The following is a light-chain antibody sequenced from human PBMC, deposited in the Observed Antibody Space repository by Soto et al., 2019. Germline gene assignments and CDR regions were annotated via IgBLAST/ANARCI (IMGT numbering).Light chain of an antibody. J-gene: IGKJ2*02. CDR1: ESVDRY. V-gene: IGKV3-11*01. CDR2: DAF. Sequence: VLTQSPDVLSLSPGQTATLSCRASESVDRYVAWYQQKVGQAPRLLIYDAFTRATGVAARFSGSGFATDFTLTISSLEPEDFAVYYCQQRARWPSTFGPGTKVEIK. CDR3: QQRARWPST.